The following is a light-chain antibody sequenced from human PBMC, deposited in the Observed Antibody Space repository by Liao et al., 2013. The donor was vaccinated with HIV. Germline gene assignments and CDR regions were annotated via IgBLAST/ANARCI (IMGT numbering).Light chain of an antibody. CDR1: NIGSKS. Sequence: SYELTQTPSVSVAPGKTATVTCGGSNIGSKSVHWYQQKPGQAPLLVIYYDSVRPSGIPERFSGSNAWNTATLTISRVEAGDEADYYCQVWHQGSDQRLFGGGTKLTVL. CDR2: YDS. V-gene: IGLV3-21*01. CDR3: QVWHQGSDQRL. J-gene: IGLJ3*02.